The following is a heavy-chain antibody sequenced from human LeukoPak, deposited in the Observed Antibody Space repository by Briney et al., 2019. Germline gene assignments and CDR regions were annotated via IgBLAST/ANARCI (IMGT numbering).Heavy chain of an antibody. V-gene: IGHV4-39*07. D-gene: IGHD2-21*01. Sequence: SETLSLTCTVSGGSINSTDYYWGWIRQPPGKGLEWIGSIYYGASAFYNPFLQSRVSISLNTSKNQFSLKLSSVTAADTAVYYCAGSIKYWGQGTLVTVSS. CDR2: IYYGASA. J-gene: IGHJ4*02. CDR3: AGSIKY. CDR1: GGSINSTDYY.